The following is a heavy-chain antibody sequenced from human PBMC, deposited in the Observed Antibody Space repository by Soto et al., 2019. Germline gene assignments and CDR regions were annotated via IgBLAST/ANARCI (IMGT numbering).Heavy chain of an antibody. J-gene: IGHJ4*02. CDR1: GFTFSSYA. CDR2: IWYDGSNK. Sequence: QVQLVESGGGVVQPGRSLRLSCAASGFTFSSYAMNWVRQAPGNGLEWVAVIWYDGSNKNYADSVKGRFTISRDNSKNTLYLQMNSLRTEDTAVYYCAKARHGAGTYSYFDYWGQGILVTVSS. CDR3: AKARHGAGTYSYFDY. V-gene: IGHV3-30*18. D-gene: IGHD3-10*01.